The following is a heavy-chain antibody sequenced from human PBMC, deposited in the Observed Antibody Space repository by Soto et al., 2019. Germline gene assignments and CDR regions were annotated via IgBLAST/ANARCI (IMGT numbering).Heavy chain of an antibody. CDR2: IYYSGST. CDR1: GGSISSYY. Sequence: SETLSLTCTVSGGSISSYYWSWSRQPPGKGLEWIGYIYYSGSTNYNPSLKSRVTISVDTSKTQFSLKLRSVTAADTAVYYCARSPPSGSYFSYFDYWGQGTLVTVSS. J-gene: IGHJ4*02. V-gene: IGHV4-59*01. CDR3: ARSPPSGSYFSYFDY. D-gene: IGHD1-26*01.